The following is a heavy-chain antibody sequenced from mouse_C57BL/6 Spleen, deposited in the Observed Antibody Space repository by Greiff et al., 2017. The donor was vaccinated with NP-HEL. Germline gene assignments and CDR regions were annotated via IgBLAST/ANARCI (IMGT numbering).Heavy chain of an antibody. J-gene: IGHJ4*01. CDR1: GYTFTDYY. D-gene: IGHD2-3*01. V-gene: IGHV1-26*01. CDR2: INPNNGGT. Sequence: EVQLQQSGPELVKPGASVKISCKASGYTFTDYYMNWVKQSHGKSLEWIGDINPNNGGTSYNQKFKGKATLTVDKYSSTAYMELRSLTSEDSAVYYGARRAGDGYLTVDSDAMDYWGQGTSVTVSS. CDR3: ARRAGDGYLTVDSDAMDY.